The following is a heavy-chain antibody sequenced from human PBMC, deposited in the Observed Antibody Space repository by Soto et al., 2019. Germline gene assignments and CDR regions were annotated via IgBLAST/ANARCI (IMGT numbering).Heavy chain of an antibody. D-gene: IGHD3-10*01. Sequence: QVQLVQSGTEVKEPGASVKVSCKASGYTFISYDINWVRQASGQGLEWMGWMNPNSGNAGYVQKFQGRVTMTRNTSISTAYMELSSLRSEDTAIYYCSRMWVGTMVIDSWCQGTLVTVSS. CDR1: GYTFISYD. V-gene: IGHV1-8*01. CDR2: MNPNSGNA. J-gene: IGHJ4*02. CDR3: SRMWVGTMVIDS.